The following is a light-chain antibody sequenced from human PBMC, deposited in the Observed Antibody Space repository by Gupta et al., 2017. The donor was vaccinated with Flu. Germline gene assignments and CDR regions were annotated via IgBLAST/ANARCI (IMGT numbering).Light chain of an antibody. J-gene: IGKJ4*02. V-gene: IGKV1-9*01. Sequence: PSFLSASVGDRVTITCRASQGISSYLAWYQQKPGKAPNLLIYAASTLQSGVSSRFRGSGSGTEFTLTISSLQPEDFATYYCQQLNSYPLTFGGGTKVEIK. CDR1: QGISSY. CDR2: AAS. CDR3: QQLNSYPLT.